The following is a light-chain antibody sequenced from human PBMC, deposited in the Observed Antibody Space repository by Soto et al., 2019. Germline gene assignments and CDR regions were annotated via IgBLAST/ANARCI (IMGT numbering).Light chain of an antibody. CDR2: EVS. Sequence: QLVLTQPASVSGSPGQSITISCTGTSNDVGSNNLVSWYQQYPGKAPTLMIYEVSKRPSGVSNRFSGSKSGHTASLTISGLQAEDEADYYCCSRAGDKAVIFGGGTQLTVL. J-gene: IGLJ2*01. CDR1: SNDVGSNNL. V-gene: IGLV2-23*02. CDR3: CSRAGDKAVI.